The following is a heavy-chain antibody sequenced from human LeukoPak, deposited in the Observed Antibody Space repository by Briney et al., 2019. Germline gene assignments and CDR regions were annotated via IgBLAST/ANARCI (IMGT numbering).Heavy chain of an antibody. CDR2: ISAYNGNT. J-gene: IGHJ4*02. V-gene: IGHV1-18*01. Sequence: GASVKVSCKASGYTFTSYGITWVRQASGQGLEWMGWISAYNGNTNHAQKFQDRVTMTTDTSTSTAYMELRSLRSDDTAVYYCASEGDYSSGWDRADYWGQGTLVTVSS. D-gene: IGHD6-19*01. CDR1: GYTFTSYG. CDR3: ASEGDYSSGWDRADY.